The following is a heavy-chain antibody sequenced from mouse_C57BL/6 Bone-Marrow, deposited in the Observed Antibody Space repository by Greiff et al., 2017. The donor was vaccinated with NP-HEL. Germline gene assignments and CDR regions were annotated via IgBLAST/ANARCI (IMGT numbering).Heavy chain of an antibody. Sequence: EVKLVESGGDLVKPGGSLKLSCAASGFTFSSYGMSWVRQTPDKRLEWVATISSGGSYTYYPDSVKGRFTISRDNAKNTLYLQMSSLKSEDTAMYYCARHWPFLYDYDGRYYYAMDYWGQGTSVTVSS. J-gene: IGHJ4*01. D-gene: IGHD2-4*01. CDR3: ARHWPFLYDYDGRYYYAMDY. CDR2: ISSGGSYT. CDR1: GFTFSSYG. V-gene: IGHV5-6*01.